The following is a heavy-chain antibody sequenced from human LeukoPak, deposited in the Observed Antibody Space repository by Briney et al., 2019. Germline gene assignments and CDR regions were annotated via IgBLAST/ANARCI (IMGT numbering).Heavy chain of an antibody. D-gene: IGHD6-19*01. CDR3: AREGGPSGSPKAIYYMDV. V-gene: IGHV3-7*03. CDR1: GFTFSSYW. J-gene: IGHJ6*03. Sequence: GGSLRLSCAASGFTFSSYWMSWVRQAPGKGLEWVANIKQDGSEKYYVDSVKGRFTISRDNAKNSLYLQMNSLRAEDTAVYYCAREGGPSGSPKAIYYMDVWGKGTTVTVSS. CDR2: IKQDGSEK.